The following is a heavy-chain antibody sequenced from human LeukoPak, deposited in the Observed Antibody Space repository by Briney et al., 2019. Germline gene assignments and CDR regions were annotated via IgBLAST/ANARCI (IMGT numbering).Heavy chain of an antibody. CDR3: ARGRVGADY. Sequence: PGRSLRLSCAASGFTFSSYAMHWVRQAPGKGLEYVSAISSNGGSTYYANSVKGRFTISRDNSKNTLYLQMGSLRAEDMAVYYCARGRVGADYWGQGTLVTVSS. CDR1: GFTFSSYA. CDR2: ISSNGGST. J-gene: IGHJ4*02. V-gene: IGHV3-64*01. D-gene: IGHD1-26*01.